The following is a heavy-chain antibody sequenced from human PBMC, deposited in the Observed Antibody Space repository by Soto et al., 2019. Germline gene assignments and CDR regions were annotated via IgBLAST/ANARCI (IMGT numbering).Heavy chain of an antibody. CDR1: GYTFTSYD. CDR2: MNPNSGNT. CDR3: ARGRIAARGYYYYGMDV. J-gene: IGHJ6*02. V-gene: IGHV1-8*01. D-gene: IGHD6-6*01. Sequence: ASVKVSCKASGYTFTSYDINWVRRATGQGLEWMGWMNPNSGNTGYAQKFQGRVTMTRNTSISTAYMELSSLRSEDTAVYYCARGRIAARGYYYYGMDVWGQGTTVTVSS.